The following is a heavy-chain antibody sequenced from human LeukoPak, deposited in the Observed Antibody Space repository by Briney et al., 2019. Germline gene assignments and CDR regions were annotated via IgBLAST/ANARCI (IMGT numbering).Heavy chain of an antibody. CDR1: GGSISSGSYY. J-gene: IGHJ3*02. Sequence: SETLSLTCTVSGGSISSGSYYWSWIRQPPGKGLEWIGYIYYSGSTNYNPSLKSRVTISVDTSKNQFSLKLSSVTAADTAVYYCARNDAFDTWGQGTMVTVSS. V-gene: IGHV4-61*01. CDR3: ARNDAFDT. CDR2: IYYSGST.